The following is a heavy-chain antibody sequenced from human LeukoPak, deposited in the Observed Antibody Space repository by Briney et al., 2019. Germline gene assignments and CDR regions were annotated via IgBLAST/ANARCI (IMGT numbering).Heavy chain of an antibody. D-gene: IGHD3-9*01. CDR3: ARDQGNIRYFDWFYYNWFDP. CDR1: GFTFSSYA. CDR2: ISYDGSNK. Sequence: GRSLRLSCAASGFTFSSYAMHWVRQAPGKGLEWVAVISYDGSNKYYADSVKGRFTISRDNSKNTLYLQMNSLRAEDTAVYYCARDQGNIRYFDWFYYNWFDPWGQGTLVTVSS. V-gene: IGHV3-30*04. J-gene: IGHJ5*02.